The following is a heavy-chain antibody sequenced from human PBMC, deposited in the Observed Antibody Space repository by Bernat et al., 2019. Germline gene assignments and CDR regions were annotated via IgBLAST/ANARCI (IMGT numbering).Heavy chain of an antibody. CDR2: INAGNGNT. Sequence: QVQLVQSGAEVKKPGASVKVSCKASGYTFTSYAMHWVRQAPGQRLEWMGWINAGNGNTKYSQKFQGRVTITRDTSASTAYMELSSLRSEDTAVYYCARSYSSSWYRPSYGMDVWGQGTTVTVSS. J-gene: IGHJ6*02. CDR1: GYTFTSYA. V-gene: IGHV1-3*01. D-gene: IGHD6-13*01. CDR3: ARSYSSSWYRPSYGMDV.